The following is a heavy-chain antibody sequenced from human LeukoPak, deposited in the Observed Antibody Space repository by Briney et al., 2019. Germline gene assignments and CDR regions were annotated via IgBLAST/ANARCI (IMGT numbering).Heavy chain of an antibody. CDR1: GFTLNTYW. V-gene: IGHV3-7*01. D-gene: IGHD3-3*01. CDR3: ARGGGDFWSGYYPPWFDY. Sequence: GGSLRLSCAASGFTLNTYWMSWVRQAPGKGLEWVANIKQDGSEKYYVDSVKGRFTISRDNAKNSLYLQMNSLRVEDTAVYYCARGGGDFWSGYYPPWFDYWGQGTLVTVSS. CDR2: IKQDGSEK. J-gene: IGHJ4*02.